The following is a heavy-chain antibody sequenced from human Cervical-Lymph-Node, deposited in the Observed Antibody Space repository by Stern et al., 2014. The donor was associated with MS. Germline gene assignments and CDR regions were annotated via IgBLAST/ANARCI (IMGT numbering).Heavy chain of an antibody. D-gene: IGHD3-10*02. CDR1: GFTLSSHV. J-gene: IGHJ4*02. CDR3: AREDVGFDF. V-gene: IGHV3-30-3*01. Sequence: VQMVESGGGVVQPGRSLRLSCAASGFTLSSHVMHWIRQAPGKGLEWVAGIWRDGSNRFYAYSVKGRFTISRDNSKNTLYLQMNSLRTEDTAVYYCAREDVGFDFWGQGTLVTVSS. CDR2: IWRDGSNR.